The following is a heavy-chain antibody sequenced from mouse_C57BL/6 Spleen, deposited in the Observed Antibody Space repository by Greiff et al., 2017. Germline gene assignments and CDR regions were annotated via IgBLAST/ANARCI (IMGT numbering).Heavy chain of an antibody. CDR2: IYPGDGDT. J-gene: IGHJ4*01. Sequence: QVQLQQSGPELVKPGASVKISCKASGYAFSSSWMNWVKQRPGKGLEWIGRIYPGDGDTNYNGKFKGKATLTADKSSSTAYMQLSSLTSEDSAVYFCARDDYDEATGYWGQGTSVTVSS. CDR1: GYAFSSSW. D-gene: IGHD2-4*01. V-gene: IGHV1-82*01. CDR3: ARDDYDEATGY.